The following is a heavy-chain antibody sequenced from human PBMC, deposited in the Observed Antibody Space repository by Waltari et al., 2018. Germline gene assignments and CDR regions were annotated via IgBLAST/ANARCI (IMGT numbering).Heavy chain of an antibody. V-gene: IGHV1-2*06. CDR3: ARARRGQPIDY. D-gene: IGHD6-13*01. CDR2: INPNSRGT. CDR1: GYTFTGYD. Sequence: QVQLVQSGAEVKKPGASVKVSCKAAGYTFTGYDMHWGRQAPGQGLEWMGRINPNSRGTNYAQTFPGRSTMTRDTSIRTAYMALSRLRSDDTAVYYCARARRGQPIDYWGQGTLVTVSS. J-gene: IGHJ4*02.